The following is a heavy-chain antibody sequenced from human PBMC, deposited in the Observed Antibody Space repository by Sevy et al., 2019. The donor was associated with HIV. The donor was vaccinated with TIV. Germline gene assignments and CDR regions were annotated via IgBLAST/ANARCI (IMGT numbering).Heavy chain of an antibody. CDR2: IYYSGIS. Sequence: SETLSLTCTVSGASISSSSYYWGWIRQPPGEGLEWIGSIYYSGISFYTPSLKSRVTISVDTSKNQFPLKLSSVTAADTAVYYCTRRLSGSSSGRWFDPWGQGTLVTVSS. V-gene: IGHV4-39*01. D-gene: IGHD6-6*01. J-gene: IGHJ5*02. CDR3: TRRLSGSSSGRWFDP. CDR1: GASISSSSYY.